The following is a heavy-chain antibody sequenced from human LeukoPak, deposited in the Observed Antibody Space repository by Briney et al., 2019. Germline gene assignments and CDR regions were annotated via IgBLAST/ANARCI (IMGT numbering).Heavy chain of an antibody. CDR1: GFTLSTYW. D-gene: IGHD1-26*01. J-gene: IGHJ4*02. V-gene: IGHV3-7*04. CDR3: ARDGVAGARHPFDY. Sequence: PGGSLRLSCAASGFTLSTYWMTWVRQAPGKGLEWVANIKQDGGEKHYVDSVKGRFTISRDNAKNLLYPQMNSLRVEDTAVYYCARDGVAGARHPFDYWGQGTLVTVSS. CDR2: IKQDGGEK.